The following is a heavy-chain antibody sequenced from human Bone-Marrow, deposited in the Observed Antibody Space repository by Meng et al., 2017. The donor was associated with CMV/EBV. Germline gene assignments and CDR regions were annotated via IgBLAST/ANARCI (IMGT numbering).Heavy chain of an antibody. CDR2: ISYDGSNK. J-gene: IGHJ1*01. V-gene: IGHV3-30*04. D-gene: IGHD2-2*01. Sequence: GESLKISCAASGFTFSSYAMHWVRQAPGKGLEWVAVISYDGSNKYYADPAKGRFTISRDNSKNTLYLQMNSLRAEDTAVYYCARDGVGYCSSTSCYRWDFQHWGQGTLVTVSS. CDR3: ARDGVGYCSSTSCYRWDFQH. CDR1: GFTFSSYA.